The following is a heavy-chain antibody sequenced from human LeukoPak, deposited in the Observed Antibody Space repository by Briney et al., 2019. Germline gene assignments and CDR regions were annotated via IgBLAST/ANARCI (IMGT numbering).Heavy chain of an antibody. J-gene: IGHJ5*02. Sequence: SQTLSLTCTVSGGSISSGDYYWSWIRQPPGKGLEWIGYIYYSGSAYYNPSLKSRVTISVDTSKNQFSLKLSSVTAADTAVYYCASGGSLWSWFDPWGQGTLVTVSS. CDR3: ASGGSLWSWFDP. D-gene: IGHD3-10*01. V-gene: IGHV4-30-4*01. CDR1: GGSISSGDYY. CDR2: IYYSGSA.